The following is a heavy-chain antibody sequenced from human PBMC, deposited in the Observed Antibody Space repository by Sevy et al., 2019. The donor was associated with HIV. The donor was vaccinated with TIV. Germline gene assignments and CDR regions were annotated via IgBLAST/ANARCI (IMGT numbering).Heavy chain of an antibody. V-gene: IGHV3-13*01. CDR3: ERHYYDSSGPYYYYYYGMDV. CDR1: GFSLSSYG. D-gene: IGHD3-22*01. Sequence: GGSLRLSCAASGFSLSSYGMHWVRQATGKGLEWVSAIGSAGDTYYPGTVKGRFTISRENAKNSLYIQRNSLRAGDTAVYYCERHYYDSSGPYYYYYYGMDVWGQGTTVTVSS. CDR2: IGSAGDT. J-gene: IGHJ6*02.